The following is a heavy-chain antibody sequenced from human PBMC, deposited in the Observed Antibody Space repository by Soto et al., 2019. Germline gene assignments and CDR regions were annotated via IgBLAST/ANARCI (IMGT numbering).Heavy chain of an antibody. CDR3: TADDAIQLWSPADH. CDR2: IRANTAGGTT. Sequence: DVQLVESGGGLVKPGGSLRLSCAASGFIFSDAWMSWVRQAPGKGLEWVGRIRANTAGGTTDYAAPVKGRFTISRDDSKQTLYLQMNSLKPEDTAVYYCTADDAIQLWSPADHLGQGTLVTVSS. CDR1: GFIFSDAW. D-gene: IGHD5-18*01. V-gene: IGHV3-15*01. J-gene: IGHJ4*02.